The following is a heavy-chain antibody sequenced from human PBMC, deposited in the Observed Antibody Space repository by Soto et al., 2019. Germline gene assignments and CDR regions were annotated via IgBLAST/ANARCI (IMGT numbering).Heavy chain of an antibody. CDR1: GYTFTSYG. J-gene: IGHJ3*02. V-gene: IGHV1-18*01. CDR2: ISAYNGNT. Sequence: GASVTVSCKASGYTFTSYGISWVRQAPGQGLEWMGWISAYNGNTNYAQKLQGRVTMTTDTSTSTAYMELRSLRSDDTAVYYCARNYNIVVVPAANDAFDIWGQGTMVTV. CDR3: ARNYNIVVVPAANDAFDI. D-gene: IGHD2-2*01.